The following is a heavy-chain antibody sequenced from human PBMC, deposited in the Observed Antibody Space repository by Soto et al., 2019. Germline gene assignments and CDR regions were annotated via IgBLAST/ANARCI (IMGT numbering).Heavy chain of an antibody. Sequence: SETLSLTCTVSGDSVGSQNYYWAWIRQSPGKGLEWIGYIYYSGTTNYNSHLKSRVTLSVDTSRNQFSLSLTSVTAADTAVYFCARSERGETAFTFGYWGQGVLVTVSS. CDR3: ARSERGETAFTFGY. V-gene: IGHV4-61*01. J-gene: IGHJ4*02. CDR2: IYYSGTT. D-gene: IGHD5-18*01. CDR1: GDSVGSQNYY.